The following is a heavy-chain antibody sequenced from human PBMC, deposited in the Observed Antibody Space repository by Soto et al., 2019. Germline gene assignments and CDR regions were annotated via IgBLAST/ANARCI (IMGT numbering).Heavy chain of an antibody. Sequence: SHTLSLTCAISGDSVSSNSAAWNWIMQSPSRGLEWLGRTYYRSKWYNDYAVSVKSRITINPDTSKNQFSLQLNSVTPEDTAVNYCARDPYTIKIFRVVTAPDDYVMNVWAQGTTVTVSS. CDR3: ARDPYTIKIFRVVTAPDDYVMNV. CDR1: GDSVSSNSAA. J-gene: IGHJ6*02. V-gene: IGHV6-1*01. CDR2: TYYRSKWYN. D-gene: IGHD3-3*01.